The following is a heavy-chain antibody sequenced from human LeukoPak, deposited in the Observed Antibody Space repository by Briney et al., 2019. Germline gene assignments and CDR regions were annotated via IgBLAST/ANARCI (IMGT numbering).Heavy chain of an antibody. J-gene: IGHJ4*02. CDR3: ARDHDGYNAYDY. D-gene: IGHD5-24*01. CDR1: GFTVSSNY. V-gene: IGHV3-53*01. CDR2: IYSGGTT. Sequence: GGSLRLSCAASGFTVSSNYMSWVRQAPGKGLEWVSVIYSGGTTYYADSVKGRFTISRDNSKNTLYLQMNSLRAEDTAVYYCARDHDGYNAYDYWGQGTLVTVSS.